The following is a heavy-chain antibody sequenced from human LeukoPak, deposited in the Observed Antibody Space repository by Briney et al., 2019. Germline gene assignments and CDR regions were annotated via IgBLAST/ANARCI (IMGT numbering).Heavy chain of an antibody. J-gene: IGHJ4*02. CDR3: AIIVGATTFDY. CDR2: ISSSSSTI. V-gene: IGHV3-48*01. D-gene: IGHD1-26*01. Sequence: GGSLRLSCAASGFTFSSYSMNWVRQAPGKGLEWVSYISSSSSTIYYADSVKGRFTISRDNAKNSLYLQMNSLRAEDTAVYYCAIIVGATTFDYWGQGTLVTVSS. CDR1: GFTFSSYS.